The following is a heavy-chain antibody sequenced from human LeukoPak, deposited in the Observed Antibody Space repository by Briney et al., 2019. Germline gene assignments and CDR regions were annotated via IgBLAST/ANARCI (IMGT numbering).Heavy chain of an antibody. CDR2: ISGDGGST. D-gene: IGHD1-7*01. Sequence: AGGSLRLSCAASGFTFSSFAVSWVRQAPGKGLEWVSLISGDGGSTYYADSVKGRFTISRDNSKNSLYLQMNSLRTEDTALYYCAKSYITGTTVLSHWFDPWGQGTLVTVSS. J-gene: IGHJ5*02. CDR3: AKSYITGTTVLSHWFDP. CDR1: GFTFSSFA. V-gene: IGHV3-43*02.